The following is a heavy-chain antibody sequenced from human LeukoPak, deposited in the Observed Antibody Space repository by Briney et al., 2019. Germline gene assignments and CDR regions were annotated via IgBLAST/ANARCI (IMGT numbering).Heavy chain of an antibody. CDR3: ARDSVWFGPAWGFDY. CDR1: GFIFSSYS. V-gene: IGHV3-48*04. Sequence: GGSLRLSCAASGFIFSSYSMNWVRQAPGKGLEWVSYISRDGSTTYYSASVKGRFTISRDNAKNSLYLQMNNLRVEDAAVYYCARDSVWFGPAWGFDYWGQGTLVTVSS. CDR2: ISRDGSTT. J-gene: IGHJ4*02. D-gene: IGHD3-10*01.